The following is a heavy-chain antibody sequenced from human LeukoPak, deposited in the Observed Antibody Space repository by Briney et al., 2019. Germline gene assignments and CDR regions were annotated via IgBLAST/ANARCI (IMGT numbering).Heavy chain of an antibody. CDR1: GFTFSSYA. J-gene: IGHJ4*02. D-gene: IGHD2-15*01. Sequence: PGGSLRLSCVVSGFTFSSYAMSWVRQAPGKGLEWVSSISSSSSYIYYADSVKGRFTISRDNSKNTLYLQMNSLRAEDTAVYYCAKSGLNRFDYWGQGTLVTVSS. V-gene: IGHV3-23*01. CDR2: ISSSSSYI. CDR3: AKSGLNRFDY.